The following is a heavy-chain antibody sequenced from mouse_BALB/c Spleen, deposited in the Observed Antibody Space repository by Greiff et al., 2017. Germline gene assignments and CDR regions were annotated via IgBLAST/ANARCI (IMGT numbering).Heavy chain of an antibody. CDR1: GFTFSSYG. Sequence: DVQLQESGGDLVKPGGSLKLSCAASGFTFSSYGMSWVRQTPDKRLEWVATISSGGSYTYYPDSVKGRFTISRDKAKNTLYPQMSSLKSEDTAMYYCARRADYGASYYAMDYWGQGTSVTVSS. CDR3: ARRADYGASYYAMDY. J-gene: IGHJ4*01. D-gene: IGHD1-1*02. CDR2: ISSGGSYT. V-gene: IGHV5-6*01.